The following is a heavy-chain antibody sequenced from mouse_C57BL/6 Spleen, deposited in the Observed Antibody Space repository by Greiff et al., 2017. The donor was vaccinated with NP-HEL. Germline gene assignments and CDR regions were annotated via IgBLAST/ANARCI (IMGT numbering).Heavy chain of an antibody. Sequence: EVHLVESGGGLVKPGGSLKLSCAASGFTFSSYAMSWVRQTPEKRLEWVATISDGGSYTYYPDNVKGRFTISRDNAKNNLYLQMSHLKSEDTAMYYCASRGTYYYAMDYWGQGTSVTVSS. CDR3: ASRGTYYYAMDY. J-gene: IGHJ4*01. CDR2: ISDGGSYT. CDR1: GFTFSSYA. V-gene: IGHV5-4*01. D-gene: IGHD5-1*01.